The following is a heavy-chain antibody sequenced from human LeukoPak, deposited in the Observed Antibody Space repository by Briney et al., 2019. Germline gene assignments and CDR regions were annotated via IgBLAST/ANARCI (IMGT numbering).Heavy chain of an antibody. J-gene: IGHJ2*01. CDR3: ARHRHGYGDYVLWYFDL. CDR2: IYPGDSDT. V-gene: IGHV5-51*01. D-gene: IGHD4-17*01. Sequence: GESLKISCKGSGYSFTSYWIGWVRQMPGRGLEWMGIIYPGDSDTRYSPSFQGQVTISADKSISTAYLQWSSLKASDTAMYYCARHRHGYGDYVLWYFDLWGRGTLVTVSS. CDR1: GYSFTSYW.